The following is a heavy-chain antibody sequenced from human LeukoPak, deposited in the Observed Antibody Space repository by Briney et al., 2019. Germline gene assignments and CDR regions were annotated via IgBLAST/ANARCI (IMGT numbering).Heavy chain of an antibody. V-gene: IGHV3-53*01. J-gene: IGHJ4*02. CDR1: GFTFSAYA. CDR3: ARVGGSGSSQSDY. D-gene: IGHD3-10*01. Sequence: GGSLRLSCEASGFTFSAYAMTWVRQAPGKGLVWVSVIYSGGSTYYADSVKGRFTISRDNSKNTLYLQMNSLRAEDTAVYYCARVGGSGSSQSDYWGQGTLVTVSS. CDR2: IYSGGST.